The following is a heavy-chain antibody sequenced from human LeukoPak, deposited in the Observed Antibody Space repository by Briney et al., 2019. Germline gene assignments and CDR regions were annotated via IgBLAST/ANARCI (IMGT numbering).Heavy chain of an antibody. Sequence: GGSLRLSCAASGFTFSSYGMSWVRQAPGKGLEWVANIKQDGSEKYYVDSVKGRFTISRDNAKNSLYLQMNSLRAEDTAVYYCARMADGDYGDSRMYYFDYWGQGTLVTVSS. CDR2: IKQDGSEK. D-gene: IGHD4-17*01. CDR3: ARMADGDYGDSRMYYFDY. CDR1: GFTFSSYG. J-gene: IGHJ4*02. V-gene: IGHV3-7*01.